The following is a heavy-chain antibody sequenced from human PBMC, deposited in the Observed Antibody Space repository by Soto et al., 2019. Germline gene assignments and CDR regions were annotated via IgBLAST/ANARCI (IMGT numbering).Heavy chain of an antibody. D-gene: IGHD2-2*01. CDR3: ARLHCTSTNCSDNYYYGMDV. J-gene: IGHJ6*02. V-gene: IGHV3-48*03. CDR1: GFTFSNYE. Sequence: PGGSLRLSCAASGFTFSNYEMSWVRQAPGKGLEWVAYITSGGSPMYYADSVKGRFTISRDNVRNSLFLQMNSLRAEDTAVYYCARLHCTSTNCSDNYYYGMDVWGPGTTVTVSS. CDR2: ITSGGSPM.